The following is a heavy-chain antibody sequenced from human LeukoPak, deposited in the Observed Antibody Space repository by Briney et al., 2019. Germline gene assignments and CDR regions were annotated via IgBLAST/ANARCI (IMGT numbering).Heavy chain of an antibody. CDR2: ISGSGGRT. Sequence: GGSLRLSCVASGFTFSNYAMNWVRQAPGKGLKWVSGISGSGGRTYYADSVKGRFTISRDNAKDTLYLQMNSLRVEDTAVYYCARVADGDKYGGRDYWGQGALVIVSS. V-gene: IGHV3-23*01. CDR1: GFTFSNYA. CDR3: ARVADGDKYGGRDY. J-gene: IGHJ4*02. D-gene: IGHD5-24*01.